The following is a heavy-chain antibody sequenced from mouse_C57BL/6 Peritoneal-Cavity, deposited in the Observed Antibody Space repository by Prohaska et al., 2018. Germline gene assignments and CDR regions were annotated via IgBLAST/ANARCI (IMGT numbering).Heavy chain of an antibody. V-gene: IGHV1-72*01. CDR2: IDPNSGGT. Sequence: QVQLQQPGAELVKPGASVKLSCKASGYTFTSYWMHWVKQRPGRGLERIGRIDPNSGGTKYNEKFKSKATLTVDKPSSTAYMQLSSLTSEDSAVYYCARGGLYDYEPFLAYWGQGTLVTVSA. D-gene: IGHD2-4*01. J-gene: IGHJ3*01. CDR1: GYTFTSYW. CDR3: ARGGLYDYEPFLAY.